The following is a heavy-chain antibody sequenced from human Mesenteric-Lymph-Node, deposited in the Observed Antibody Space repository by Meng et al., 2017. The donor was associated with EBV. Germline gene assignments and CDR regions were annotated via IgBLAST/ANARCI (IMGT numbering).Heavy chain of an antibody. CDR3: ARDELMVRGLFDS. Sequence: QVQLQESGPGLVKPSETLSLTCTVSGDSISGSYCWNWIRQPPGKELEWIGSVFYSGATYYNPSLESRVTISVDTSRNHFSLKVTSVTAADTAIYYCARDELMVRGLFDSWGQGALVTVSS. J-gene: IGHJ4*02. D-gene: IGHD3-10*01. CDR2: VFYSGAT. CDR1: GDSISGSYC. V-gene: IGHV4-38-2*02.